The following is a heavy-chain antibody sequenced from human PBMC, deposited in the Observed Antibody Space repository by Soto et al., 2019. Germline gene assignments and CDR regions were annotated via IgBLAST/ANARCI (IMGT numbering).Heavy chain of an antibody. CDR3: ARADGVGCVGP. Sequence: QVQIVQSGAEEKKPGASVKVSCKASGYTFTGYAMQWVRQAPGQRLEWMGWINAGNGNTKYSQKFQGRVTITRDTSASTAYMELSSLRSEDTAVYYCARADGVGCVGPWGQGNLVTVSS. V-gene: IGHV1-3*05. D-gene: IGHD2-15*01. CDR1: GYTFTGYA. CDR2: INAGNGNT. J-gene: IGHJ5*02.